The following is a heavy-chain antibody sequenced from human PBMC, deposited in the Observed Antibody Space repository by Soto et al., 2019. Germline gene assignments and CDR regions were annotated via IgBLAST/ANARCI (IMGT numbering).Heavy chain of an antibody. CDR1: GGSISSYY. CDR2: IYYSGST. V-gene: IGHV4-59*12. CDR3: ARARATIAAAAIFDC. D-gene: IGHD6-13*01. J-gene: IGHJ4*02. Sequence: SETLSLTCAVSGGSISSYYWSWIRQPPGKGLEWIGYIYYSGSTNYNPSLKSRVTITVDKSKNQFSLKLTSVTAADTAVYYCARARATIAAAAIFDCWGQGTLVTVSS.